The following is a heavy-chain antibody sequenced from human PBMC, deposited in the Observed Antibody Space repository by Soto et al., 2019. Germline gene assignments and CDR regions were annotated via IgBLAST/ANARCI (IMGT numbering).Heavy chain of an antibody. CDR1: GYTFTSYD. Sequence: QVQLVQSGAEVKKPGASVKVSCKASGYTFTSYDINWVRQATGQGLEWMGWMNPNSGNTGYAQKFQGRVTMTRDTSISTAYMGLSSLRSEGAAVYYCAREGYCSGGSCYSLDPWGQGNLVTVSS. D-gene: IGHD2-15*01. CDR2: MNPNSGNT. V-gene: IGHV1-8*01. CDR3: AREGYCSGGSCYSLDP. J-gene: IGHJ5*02.